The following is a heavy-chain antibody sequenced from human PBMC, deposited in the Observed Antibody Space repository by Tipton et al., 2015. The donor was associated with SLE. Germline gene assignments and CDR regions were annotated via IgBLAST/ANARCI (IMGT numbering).Heavy chain of an antibody. D-gene: IGHD2-2*01. V-gene: IGHV4-38-2*01. CDR1: GYSISSGYY. J-gene: IGHJ6*03. CDR2: INHSGST. Sequence: TLSLTCAVSGYSISSGYYWGWIRQPPGKGLEWIGEINHSGSTNYNPSLKSRVTISVDTSKNQFSLKLSSVTAADTAVYYCARVLTVVPAANVYMDVWGKGTTVTVSS. CDR3: ARVLTVVPAANVYMDV.